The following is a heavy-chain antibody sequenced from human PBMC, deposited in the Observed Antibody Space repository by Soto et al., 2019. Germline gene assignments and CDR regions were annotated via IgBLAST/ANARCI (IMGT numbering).Heavy chain of an antibody. V-gene: IGHV3-30*18. D-gene: IGHD3-10*01. J-gene: IGHJ4*02. CDR1: GFTFSSYG. Sequence: LRLSCAASGFTFSSYGMHWVRQAPGKGLEWVAVISYDGSNKYYADSVKGRFTISRDNSKNTLYLQMNSLRAEDTAVYYCAKLRTGMALGYWGQGTLVTVSS. CDR3: AKLRTGMALGY. CDR2: ISYDGSNK.